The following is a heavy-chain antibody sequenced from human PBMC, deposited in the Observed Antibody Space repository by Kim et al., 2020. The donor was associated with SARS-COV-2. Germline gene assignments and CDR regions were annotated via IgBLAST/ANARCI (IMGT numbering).Heavy chain of an antibody. Sequence: ASVKVSCKASGNTLSNYYMHWVRQVPGQGLEWMGIINPSGDVTSYAQNFQGRVTMTRDSSTSALYMELTSLTSEDTAVYYCGKQPGGTYYFDDWGQGTLVTVSS. CDR3: GKQPGGTYYFDD. CDR1: GNTLSNYY. CDR2: INPSGDVT. V-gene: IGHV1-46*03. D-gene: IGHD3-16*01. J-gene: IGHJ4*02.